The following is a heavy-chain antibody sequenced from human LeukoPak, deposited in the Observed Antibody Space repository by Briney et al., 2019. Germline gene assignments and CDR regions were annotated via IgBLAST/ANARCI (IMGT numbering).Heavy chain of an antibody. D-gene: IGHD1-26*01. CDR1: GFTFSSYW. CDR2: IKQDGSEK. V-gene: IGHV3-7*01. CDR3: VLVEGATKSDAFDT. J-gene: IGHJ3*02. Sequence: GGSLRLSCAASGFTFSSYWMHWVRQAPGKGLEWVANIKQDGSEKYYVDPVKGRFTISRDNAKNSLYLQMNSLRAEDTAVYYCVLVEGATKSDAFDTWGQGTMVTVSS.